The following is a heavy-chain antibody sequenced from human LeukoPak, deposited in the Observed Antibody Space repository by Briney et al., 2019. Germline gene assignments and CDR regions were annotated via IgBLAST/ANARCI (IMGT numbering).Heavy chain of an antibody. CDR3: ARPRSYYYDSSGYEAFDI. CDR1: GGTFSSYT. D-gene: IGHD3-22*01. Sequence: ASVKVSCKASGGTFSSYTISWVRQAPGQGLEWLGRISPILGIANYAQKFQGRVTITADKSTSTAYMELSSLRSEDTAVYYCARPRSYYYDSSGYEAFDIWGQGTMVTVSS. J-gene: IGHJ3*02. CDR2: ISPILGIA. V-gene: IGHV1-69*02.